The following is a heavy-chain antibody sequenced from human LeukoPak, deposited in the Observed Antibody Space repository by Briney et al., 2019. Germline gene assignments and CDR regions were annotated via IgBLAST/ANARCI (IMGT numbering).Heavy chain of an antibody. V-gene: IGHV4-31*03. J-gene: IGHJ5*02. CDR3: ARGTYYDSSGYYPQYNWFDP. Sequence: SQTLSLTCTVSGGSISSGGYYWSWIRQHPRKRLEWIGYIYYSGSTYYNPSLKSRVTISVDTSKNQFSLKLSSVTAADTAVYYCARGTYYDSSGYYPQYNWFDPWGQGTLVTVSS. CDR2: IYYSGST. D-gene: IGHD3-22*01. CDR1: GGSISSGGYY.